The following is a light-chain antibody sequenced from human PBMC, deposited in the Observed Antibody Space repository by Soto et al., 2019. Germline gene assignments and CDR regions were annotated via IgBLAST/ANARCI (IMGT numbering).Light chain of an antibody. J-gene: IGLJ2*01. V-gene: IGLV8-61*01. CDR3: ALYMGRGISV. CDR1: SGSVSTTYY. Sequence: QTVVTQEPSFSVSPGGTVTLTCGLTSGSVSTTYYPSWYQQTPGQAPRTLIYNPNTRSSGVPDRFSASILGNKAALTITGAQPDDESEYYCALYMGRGISVFGGGTKLTV. CDR2: NPN.